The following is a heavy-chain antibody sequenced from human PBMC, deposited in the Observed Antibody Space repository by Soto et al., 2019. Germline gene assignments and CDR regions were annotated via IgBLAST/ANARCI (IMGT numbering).Heavy chain of an antibody. CDR1: GYTFTGYY. D-gene: IGHD3-22*01. J-gene: IGHJ4*02. V-gene: IGHV1-2*02. Sequence: GDSVNVSCKASGYTFTGYYMHWVRQAPGQGLEWMGWINPNSGGINYAQKFQGRVTMTRDTSISTAYMELSRLRSDDTAVYYCARDHGSHLWHYYDSSGTDYWGQGTPVTVSS. CDR3: ARDHGSHLWHYYDSSGTDY. CDR2: INPNSGGI.